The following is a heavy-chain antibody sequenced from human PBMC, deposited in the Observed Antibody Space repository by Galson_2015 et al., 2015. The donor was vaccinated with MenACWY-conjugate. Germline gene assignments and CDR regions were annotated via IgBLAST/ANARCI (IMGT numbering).Heavy chain of an antibody. CDR3: ARDSRATTVWGPNKRKTIDYYYGMDV. CDR1: GFTVSSSY. D-gene: IGHD3-16*01. CDR2: IYSDGST. J-gene: IGHJ6*02. V-gene: IGHV3-53*01. Sequence: SLRLSCAVSGFTVSSSYMTWVRQAPGKGLEWVSVIYSDGSTYNADSVKGRFTISRDNSKNTVFLQMTSLRAEDTAMYYCARDSRATTVWGPNKRKTIDYYYGMDVWGQGTTVIVSS.